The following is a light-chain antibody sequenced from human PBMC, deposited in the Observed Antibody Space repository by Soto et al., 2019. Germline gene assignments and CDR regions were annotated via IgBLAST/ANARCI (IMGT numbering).Light chain of an antibody. CDR3: AAWDDGLNGV. CDR2: SNN. J-gene: IGLJ2*01. V-gene: IGLV1-44*01. CDR1: SSNIGSNT. Sequence: QSVLTQPPSASGTPRQRVTISCSGSSSNIGSNTVNWYQQLPGTAPKLLIYSNNQRPSGVPDRLSGSKSGTSASLAISGLRSEDEADYYRAAWDDGLNGVFGGGTKLTVL.